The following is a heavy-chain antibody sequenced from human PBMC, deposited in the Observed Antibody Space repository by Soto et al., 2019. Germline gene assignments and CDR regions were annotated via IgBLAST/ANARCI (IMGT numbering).Heavy chain of an antibody. D-gene: IGHD5-12*01. CDR1: GFTFDDYA. J-gene: IGHJ3*02. CDR3: AKDTRAEVADAFDI. V-gene: IGHV3-9*01. CDR2: ISWNSGSI. Sequence: DVQLVESGGGLVQPGRSLRLSCAASGFTFDDYAMHWVRQAPGKGLEWVSGISWNSGSIGYADSVKGRFTISRDNAKNSLYLQMNSLRAEDTALYYCAKDTRAEVADAFDIWGQGTMVTVSS.